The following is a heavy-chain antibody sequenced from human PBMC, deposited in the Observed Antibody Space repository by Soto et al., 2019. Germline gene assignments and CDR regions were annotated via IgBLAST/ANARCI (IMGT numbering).Heavy chain of an antibody. CDR2: IHYSGTT. Sequence: ASETLSLTCTVSGTSISSYNCSWIRQPPGKGLEWIANIHYSGTTNYNPSLARRVTLSVDTSKNQFSLKMTSVTAADRAMYFCARYNSYAIDYWGRGTLVTVSS. CDR1: GTSISSYN. CDR3: ARYNSYAIDY. V-gene: IGHV4-59*01. D-gene: IGHD2-8*01. J-gene: IGHJ4*02.